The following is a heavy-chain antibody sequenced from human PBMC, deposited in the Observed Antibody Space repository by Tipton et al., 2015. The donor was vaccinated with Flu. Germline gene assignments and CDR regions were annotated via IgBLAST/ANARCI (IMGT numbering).Heavy chain of an antibody. V-gene: IGHV3-7*03. CDR1: GFDFNKYW. Sequence: SLRLSCAASGFDFNKYWMSWVRQAPGKGLEWLANINQDESKKYYVESVRDRFTISRDNIKNSLYLQMNSLRAEDTALYYCAKDIGTTGTTWFDPWGQGTLVTVSS. CDR2: INQDESKK. CDR3: AKDIGTTGTTWFDP. J-gene: IGHJ5*02. D-gene: IGHD1-1*01.